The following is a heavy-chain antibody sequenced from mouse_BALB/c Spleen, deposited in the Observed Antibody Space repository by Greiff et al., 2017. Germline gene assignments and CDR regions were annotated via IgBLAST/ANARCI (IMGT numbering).Heavy chain of an antibody. J-gene: IGHJ2*01. CDR2: ISYSGST. Sequence: EVKLVESGPGLVKPSQSLSLTCTVTGYSITSDYAWNWIRQFPGNKLEWMGYISYSGSTSYNPSLKSRISITRDTSKNQFFLQLNSVTTEDTATYYCAGGEYYFDYWGQGTTLTVSS. V-gene: IGHV3-2*02. CDR1: GYSITSDYA. CDR3: AGGEYYFDY.